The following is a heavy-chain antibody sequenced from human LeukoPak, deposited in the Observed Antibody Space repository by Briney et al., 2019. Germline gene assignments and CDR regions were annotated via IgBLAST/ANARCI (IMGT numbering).Heavy chain of an antibody. Sequence: PGGSLRLSCAASGFTFSSYGMHWVRQAPGKGLEWVAFIRYDGSNKYYADSVKGRFTISRDNSKNTLYLQMNSLRAEDMALYYCAKGKGRYSYGFFVDYWGQGTLVTVSS. V-gene: IGHV3-30*02. CDR2: IRYDGSNK. CDR1: GFTFSSYG. D-gene: IGHD5-18*01. J-gene: IGHJ4*02. CDR3: AKGKGRYSYGFFVDY.